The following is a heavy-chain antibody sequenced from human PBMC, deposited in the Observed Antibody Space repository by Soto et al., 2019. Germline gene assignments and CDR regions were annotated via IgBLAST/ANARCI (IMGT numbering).Heavy chain of an antibody. J-gene: IGHJ6*01. CDR2: INHSGST. Sequence: SETLSLTCAFYVVSFSGYYWSWIRHPPGKGLEWIGEINHSGSTNYNPSLKSRVTISVDTSKNQFSLKLSSVTAADTAVYYCARQDYVWGSYRPGYGMEVWGQGTTVSVSS. V-gene: IGHV4-34*01. CDR1: VVSFSGYY. CDR3: ARQDYVWGSYRPGYGMEV. D-gene: IGHD3-16*02.